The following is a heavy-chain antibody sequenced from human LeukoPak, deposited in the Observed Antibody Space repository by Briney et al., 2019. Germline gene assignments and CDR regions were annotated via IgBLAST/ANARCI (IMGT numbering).Heavy chain of an antibody. Sequence: GGSLRLSCVASGFTLSDYYMTWIRQAPGKGLEWVSYISSSGSTIYYADSVKGRFTISRDNAKNSLYLQMNSLRAEDTAVYYCARSLYSSGWYNYWGQGTLVTVSS. CDR2: ISSSGSTI. CDR1: GFTLSDYY. CDR3: ARSLYSSGWYNY. D-gene: IGHD6-19*01. J-gene: IGHJ4*02. V-gene: IGHV3-11*04.